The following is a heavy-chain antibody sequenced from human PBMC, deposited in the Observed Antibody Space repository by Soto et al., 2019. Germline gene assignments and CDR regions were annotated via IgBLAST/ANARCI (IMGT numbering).Heavy chain of an antibody. V-gene: IGHV1-69*01. Sequence: VQLVQSGAEVKKPGSSVKVSCKASGGTFSSYAISWVRQAPGQGLEWMGGIIPIFGTANYAQKFQGRVTITADESTSKAYMELSSLRSEDTAVYYCARGDGYVEALGWGTDYWGQGTLVTVSS. D-gene: IGHD5-12*01. CDR2: IIPIFGTA. CDR1: GGTFSSYA. J-gene: IGHJ4*02. CDR3: ARGDGYVEALGWGTDY.